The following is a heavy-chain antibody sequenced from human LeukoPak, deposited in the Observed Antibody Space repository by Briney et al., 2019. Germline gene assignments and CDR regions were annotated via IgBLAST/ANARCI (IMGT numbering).Heavy chain of an antibody. J-gene: IGHJ4*02. CDR2: IRGSGDRT. Sequence: GGSLRLSCAASGFTFSSYAMSWVRQAPGKGLEWVSAIRGSGDRTHYADSVKGRFTISRDNSKNTLYLQMNSLRVADTAVYYCAKAGLVRGGALDSWGQGTLVTVSS. CDR1: GFTFSSYA. D-gene: IGHD3/OR15-3a*01. V-gene: IGHV3-23*01. CDR3: AKAGLVRGGALDS.